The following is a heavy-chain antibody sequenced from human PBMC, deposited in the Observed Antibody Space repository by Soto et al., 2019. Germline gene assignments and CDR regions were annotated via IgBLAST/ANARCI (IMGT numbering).Heavy chain of an antibody. Sequence: GGSLRLSCAASGFTFSSYGMHWVRQAPGKGLEWVAVIWYDGSNKYYTDSVKGRFTISRDNSKNTLYLQMNSLRAEDTAVYYCARDGGYNRYYYYGMDVWGQGTTVTVSS. D-gene: IGHD5-12*01. J-gene: IGHJ6*02. V-gene: IGHV3-33*01. CDR1: GFTFSSYG. CDR3: ARDGGYNRYYYYGMDV. CDR2: IWYDGSNK.